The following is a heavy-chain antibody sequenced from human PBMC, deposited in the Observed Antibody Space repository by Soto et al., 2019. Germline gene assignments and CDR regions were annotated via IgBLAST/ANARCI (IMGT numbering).Heavy chain of an antibody. J-gene: IGHJ5*02. CDR3: ARGPRYCSTTTCFSGVTWFDP. D-gene: IGHD2-2*01. Sequence: ASVKVSCKASGYTFTNYGISWVRQAPGQGLEWMGWISSYNGNTNYAQKVQGRVTLTTDSSTSTTYMEPRSLRSDDTAVYYCARGPRYCSTTTCFSGVTWFDPWGQGTLVTVSS. CDR1: GYTFTNYG. CDR2: ISSYNGNT. V-gene: IGHV1-18*04.